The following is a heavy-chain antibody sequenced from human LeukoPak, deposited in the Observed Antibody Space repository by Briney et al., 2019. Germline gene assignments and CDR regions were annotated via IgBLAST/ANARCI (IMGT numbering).Heavy chain of an antibody. Sequence: GGSLRLSCAASGFTVSGNYMSWVRQAPGRGLQWVSVIYSGGGTYYADSVKGRFTISRDNAKNSLYLQMNSLRAEDTAVYYCARGRSSSGSMNEYWGQGTLVTVSS. J-gene: IGHJ4*02. CDR1: GFTVSGNY. CDR2: IYSGGGT. V-gene: IGHV3-53*01. D-gene: IGHD3-10*01. CDR3: ARGRSSSGSMNEY.